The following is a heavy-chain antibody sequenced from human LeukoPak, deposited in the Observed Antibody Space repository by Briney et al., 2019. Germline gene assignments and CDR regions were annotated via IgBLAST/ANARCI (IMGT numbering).Heavy chain of an antibody. Sequence: SGTLSLTCAVSGGSISSGGYSWSWIRQPPGKGLEWIGYIYHSGSTYYNPSLKSRVTISVDRSKNQFSLKLSSVTAADTAVYYCASYHDYGDYWGQGTLVTVSS. CDR2: IYHSGST. CDR1: GGSISSGGYS. V-gene: IGHV4-30-2*01. CDR3: ASYHDYGDY. J-gene: IGHJ4*02. D-gene: IGHD2-2*01.